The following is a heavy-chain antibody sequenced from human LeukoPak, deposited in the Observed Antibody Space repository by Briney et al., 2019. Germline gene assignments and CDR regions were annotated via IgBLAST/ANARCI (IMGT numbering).Heavy chain of an antibody. Sequence: GGSLRLSCAASGFTFSSYSMHWLRHAPGKGLEWVSSISSSSSYIYYAHSAQGRFTISRDNAKNSLYLQMNSLRAEHTAVYYCARSEGTIDYWGQGTLVTVSS. J-gene: IGHJ4*02. V-gene: IGHV3-21*01. CDR1: GFTFSSYS. D-gene: IGHD2-8*01. CDR3: ARSEGTIDY. CDR2: ISSSSSYI.